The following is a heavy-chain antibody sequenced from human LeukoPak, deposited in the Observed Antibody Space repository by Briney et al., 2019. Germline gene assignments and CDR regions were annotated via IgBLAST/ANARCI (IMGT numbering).Heavy chain of an antibody. D-gene: IGHD6-19*01. V-gene: IGHV3-23*01. J-gene: IGHJ4*02. CDR3: AKDKAGQWLVRDY. Sequence: GGSLRLSCAASGFTFSSYAMSWARQAPGKGLEWVSAISGSGGSTYYADSVKGRFTISRDNSKNTLYLQMNSLRAEDTAVYYCAKDKAGQWLVRDYWGQGTLVTVSS. CDR2: ISGSGGST. CDR1: GFTFSSYA.